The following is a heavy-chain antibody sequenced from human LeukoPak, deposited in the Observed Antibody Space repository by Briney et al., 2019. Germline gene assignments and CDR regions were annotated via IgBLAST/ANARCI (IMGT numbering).Heavy chain of an antibody. J-gene: IGHJ4*02. Sequence: GGSLRLSCAASGFTFSSYGMHWVRQAPGKGLEWVAVISYDGSNKYYADSVKGRFTISRDNSKNTLYLQMNSLRAEDTAVYYCANVRDGYNFLLDYWGRGTLVTVSS. D-gene: IGHD5-24*01. CDR1: GFTFSSYG. CDR2: ISYDGSNK. V-gene: IGHV3-30*18. CDR3: ANVRDGYNFLLDY.